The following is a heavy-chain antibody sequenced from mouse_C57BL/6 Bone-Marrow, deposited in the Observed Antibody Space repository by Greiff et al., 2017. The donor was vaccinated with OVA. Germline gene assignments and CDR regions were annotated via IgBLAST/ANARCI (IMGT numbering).Heavy chain of an antibody. CDR3: ARGRVLNYFDY. J-gene: IGHJ2*01. V-gene: IGHV3-6*01. CDR2: ISYDGSN. D-gene: IGHD2-14*01. Sequence: ESGPGLVKPSQSLSLTCSVTGYSITSGYYWNWIRQFPGNKLEWMGYISYDGSNNYNPSLKNRISITRDTSKNQFFLKLNSVTTEDTATYYCARGRVLNYFDYWGQGTTLTVSS. CDR1: GYSITSGYY.